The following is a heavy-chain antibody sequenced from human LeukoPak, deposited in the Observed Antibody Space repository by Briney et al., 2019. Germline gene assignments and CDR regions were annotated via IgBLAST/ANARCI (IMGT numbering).Heavy chain of an antibody. D-gene: IGHD1-26*01. J-gene: IGHJ4*02. CDR1: GFTFSNYA. Sequence: GGSLRLSCAASGFTFSNYAMSWVRQAPGKGLEWVSTIKSSGSSTNYADSVKGRFTISRDNSKNTLFLQMNSPRAEDTAVYYCAMHSGSSRWHQFDYWGQGTLVTVSS. V-gene: IGHV3-23*05. CDR3: AMHSGSSRWHQFDY. CDR2: IKSSGSST.